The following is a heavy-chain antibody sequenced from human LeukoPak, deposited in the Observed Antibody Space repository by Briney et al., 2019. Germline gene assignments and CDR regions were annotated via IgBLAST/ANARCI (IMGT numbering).Heavy chain of an antibody. V-gene: IGHV3-73*01. CDR1: GLTFSGSA. Sequence: PGGSLRLSCAASGLTFSGSAMHWVRQASGKGLEWVGRIRSKANTYATAYAASVKGRFTISRDDSKNTAYLQMNSLKTEDTAVYYCTRRMSQWNDAFDIWGQGTMVNVSS. J-gene: IGHJ3*02. CDR3: TRRMSQWNDAFDI. D-gene: IGHD6-19*01. CDR2: IRSKANTYAT.